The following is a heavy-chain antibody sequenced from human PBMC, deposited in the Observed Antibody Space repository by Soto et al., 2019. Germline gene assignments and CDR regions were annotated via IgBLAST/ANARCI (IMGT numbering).Heavy chain of an antibody. J-gene: IGHJ3*02. V-gene: IGHV3-23*01. CDR1: GFTFSSYA. CDR3: AKDTRITMIVVVTSRSDAFDI. D-gene: IGHD3-22*01. Sequence: GGSLRLSCAASGFTFSSYAMSWVRQAPGKGLEWVSAISGSGGSTYYADSVKGRFTISRDNSKNTLYLQMNSLRAEDTAVYYCAKDTRITMIVVVTSRSDAFDIWGQGTMVTVSS. CDR2: ISGSGGST.